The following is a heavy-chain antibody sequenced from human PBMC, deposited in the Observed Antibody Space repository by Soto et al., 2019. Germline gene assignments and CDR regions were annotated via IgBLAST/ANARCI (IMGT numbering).Heavy chain of an antibody. J-gene: IGHJ4*02. CDR1: GFFFTTYA. Sequence: EVQLLESGGGLVQPGGSLRLSCATSGFFFTTYAMNWVRQAPGKGLEWVSGISGSGGATSYADSVKGRFTISRDNSKNTVYLQMNSVRAYDTAVYYWAKDAIMVSSSYNYFDYWGQGTLVTVSS. V-gene: IGHV3-23*01. CDR3: AKDAIMVSSSYNYFDY. CDR2: ISGSGGAT. D-gene: IGHD6-13*01.